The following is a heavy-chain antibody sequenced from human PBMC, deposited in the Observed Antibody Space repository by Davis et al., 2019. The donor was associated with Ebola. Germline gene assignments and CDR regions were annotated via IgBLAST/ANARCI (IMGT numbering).Heavy chain of an antibody. Sequence: ASVKVSCKASGYTFTGYYMHWVRQAPGQGLEWMGWINPNSGGTNYAQKFQGRVTMTRDTSISTAYMELSRLRSDDTAVYYCARELITMIALTSPENDAFDIWGQGTMVTVSS. CDR1: GYTFTGYY. CDR3: ARELITMIALTSPENDAFDI. V-gene: IGHV1-2*02. CDR2: INPNSGGT. J-gene: IGHJ3*02. D-gene: IGHD3-22*01.